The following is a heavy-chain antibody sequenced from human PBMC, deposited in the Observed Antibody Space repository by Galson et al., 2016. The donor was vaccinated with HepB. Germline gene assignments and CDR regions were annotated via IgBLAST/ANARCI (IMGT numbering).Heavy chain of an antibody. CDR2: ISDSGST. CDR3: AREYYDSSGYYQFFHY. D-gene: IGHD3-22*01. V-gene: IGHV4-59*12. CDR1: GGSISNYY. J-gene: IGHJ4*02. Sequence: SETLSLTCSVSGGSISNYYWRWIRQPPGKGLEWIGYISDSGSTNYNPSLKSRVTISVDTSKNQFSLKLRSVTAADTAVYYCAREYYDSSGYYQFFHYWGQGTLVAVSS.